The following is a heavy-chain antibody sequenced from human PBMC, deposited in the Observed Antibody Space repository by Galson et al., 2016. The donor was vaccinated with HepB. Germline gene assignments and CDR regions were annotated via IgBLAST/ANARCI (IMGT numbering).Heavy chain of an antibody. CDR1: GGTFSTYA. D-gene: IGHD2-2*01. CDR2: IVPIYDTR. Sequence: SVKVSCKASGGTFSTYAINWVRQAPGQGLEWMGGIVPIYDTRSYAQKFQGRVTLIADKSTSTASMELSSLRSEDTAVYYCARGGDNCSTGRCLRTDYFDYGMDVWGQGTTVTVSS. CDR3: ARGGDNCSTGRCLRTDYFDYGMDV. V-gene: IGHV1-69*06. J-gene: IGHJ6*02.